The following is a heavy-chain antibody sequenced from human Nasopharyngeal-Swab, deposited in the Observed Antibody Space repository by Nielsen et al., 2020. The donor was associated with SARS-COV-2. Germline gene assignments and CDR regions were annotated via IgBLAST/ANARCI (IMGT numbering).Heavy chain of an antibody. CDR3: VRSSSWYYFDY. CDR2: MYSNGIT. D-gene: IGHD6-13*01. J-gene: IGHJ4*02. V-gene: IGHV4-31*09. Sequence: SETLSLTCTVSGGSISSDDYYWSWIRQHPVKGLEWIGYMYSNGITNYNPSLKSRLTISVDKSKNQFSLQLSSVTAADTAVYYCVRSSSWYYFDYWAQGTQVTVSS. CDR1: GGSISSDDYY.